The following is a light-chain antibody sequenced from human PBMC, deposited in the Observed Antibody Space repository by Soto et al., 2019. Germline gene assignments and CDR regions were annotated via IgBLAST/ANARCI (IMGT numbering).Light chain of an antibody. V-gene: IGKV3-20*01. CDR1: QSVSSSH. Sequence: EIVLTQSPGTLSLSPGERATLSCRASQSVSSSHLAWYQQKPGQAPRLLIYGASTRATGIPDRFSGSGSGADFTLTISRLEPEDFAVYYCQQFGYSRPLTFGGGTKVEIK. J-gene: IGKJ4*01. CDR3: QQFGYSRPLT. CDR2: GAS.